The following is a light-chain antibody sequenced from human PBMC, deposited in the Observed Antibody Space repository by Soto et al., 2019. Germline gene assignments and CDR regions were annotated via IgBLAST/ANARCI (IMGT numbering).Light chain of an antibody. Sequence: IVWTPSPDTPSLSPVERVTLSCRASQSVGTNLAWYQQRPGQAPRLLIYDASTRATGIPARFSGSESGTDFTLTISSLEPEDFAVYDGQQRSNWPRGTVGQGTKVDIK. CDR1: QSVGTN. CDR3: QQRSNWPRGT. CDR2: DAS. V-gene: IGKV3-11*01. J-gene: IGKJ1*01.